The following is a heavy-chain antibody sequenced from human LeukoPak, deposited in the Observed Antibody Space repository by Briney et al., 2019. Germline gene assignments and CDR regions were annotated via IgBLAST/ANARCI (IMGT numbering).Heavy chain of an antibody. CDR2: MYYSGST. D-gene: IGHD3-22*01. V-gene: IGHV4-38-2*01. Sequence: SETLSLTCAVSGYSISSGYYWGWIRQPPGKGLEWIGSMYYSGSTYYNPSLKSRVTMSVDTSNNQFSLTLNSVTAADTALYFCARRRYYDSTGYLDWGQGTLVTVSS. J-gene: IGHJ1*01. CDR3: ARRRYYDSTGYLD. CDR1: GYSISSGYY.